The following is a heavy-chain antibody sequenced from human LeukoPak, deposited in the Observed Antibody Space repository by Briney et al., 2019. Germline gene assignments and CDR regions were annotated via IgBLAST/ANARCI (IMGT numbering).Heavy chain of an antibody. CDR3: ARGAVAGTPLGY. D-gene: IGHD6-19*01. CDR2: IYTSGST. Sequence: PSQTLSLTCTVSGGSISSGSYYWSWIRQPAGKGLEWIGRIYTSGSTNYNPSLKSRVTISVDTSKNQFSLKLSSVTAADTAVYYCARGAVAGTPLGYWGQGTLVTVSS. CDR1: GGSISSGSYY. J-gene: IGHJ4*02. V-gene: IGHV4-61*02.